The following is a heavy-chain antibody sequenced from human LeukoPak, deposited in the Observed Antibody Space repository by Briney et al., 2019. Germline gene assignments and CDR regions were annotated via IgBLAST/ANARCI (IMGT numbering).Heavy chain of an antibody. V-gene: IGHV1-8*03. Sequence: ASVKVSCKASGGTFSSYAFNWVRQAPGQGLEWMGWMNPNSDNTGYARKFQGRVTITRNTSISTAYMELSSLRSEDTGAYFCARGRSGYGVFDYWGQGSLVTVSS. CDR1: GGTFSSYA. D-gene: IGHD3-10*01. J-gene: IGHJ4*02. CDR3: ARGRSGYGVFDY. CDR2: MNPNSDNT.